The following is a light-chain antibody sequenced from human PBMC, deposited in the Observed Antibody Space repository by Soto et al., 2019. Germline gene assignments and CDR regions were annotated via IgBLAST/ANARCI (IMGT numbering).Light chain of an antibody. V-gene: IGKV1-5*01. CDR3: QQYNSYSRA. CDR1: QNINNW. J-gene: IGKJ1*01. Sequence: DIQMTQSPSTLSASVGDRVTITCRASQNINNWLAWYQQKPGKAPELLIYDASSLESGVPSRFSGSGSGTEFTLTISSLQPDDFATYYCQQYNSYSRAFGQGTKVDIK. CDR2: DAS.